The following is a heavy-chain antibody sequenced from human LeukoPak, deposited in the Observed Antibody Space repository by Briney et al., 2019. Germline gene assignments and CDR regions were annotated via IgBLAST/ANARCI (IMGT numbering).Heavy chain of an antibody. CDR2: TSAGGGST. D-gene: IGHD3-22*01. Sequence: GGSLRLSCAASGFTFSSYGMSWVRQAPGKGLEWVSATSAGGGSTYYADSVKGRFTISRDNSKSTLYLQMNTLRAEDTAVYYCAKRTPYSSGSYYFDYWGQGTLVTVSS. V-gene: IGHV3-23*01. CDR3: AKRTPYSSGSYYFDY. CDR1: GFTFSSYG. J-gene: IGHJ4*02.